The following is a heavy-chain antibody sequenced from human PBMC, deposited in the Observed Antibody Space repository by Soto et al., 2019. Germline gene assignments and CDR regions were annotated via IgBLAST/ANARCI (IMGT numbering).Heavy chain of an antibody. CDR3: TTGPITFLLRYFDWLWYY. J-gene: IGHJ4*02. CDR2: IKSKTDGGTT. Sequence: PGGSLSLSCAASGLTLSNAWISWVRYAPGKALEWVGRIKSKTDGGTTDYAAPVKGRFTISRVDPKNTLYLQMNSLETEDTAGYYCTTGPITFLLRYFDWLWYYWGQGT. CDR1: GLTLSNAW. V-gene: IGHV3-15*01. D-gene: IGHD3-9*01.